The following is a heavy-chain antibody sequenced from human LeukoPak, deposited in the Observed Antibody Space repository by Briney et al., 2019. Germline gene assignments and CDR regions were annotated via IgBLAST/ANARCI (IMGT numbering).Heavy chain of an antibody. D-gene: IGHD3-10*01. CDR3: ARDTLYGNYFDY. CDR2: ISYDGSNK. V-gene: IGHV3-30-3*01. CDR1: GFTFSSYA. J-gene: IGHJ4*02. Sequence: GRSLRLSCAASGFTFSSYAMHWVRQAPGKGLEWVAVISYDGSNKYYADSVKGRFTISRDNSKNTLYLQMNSLRAEDTAVYYCARDTLYGNYFDYWGQGNLVTVSS.